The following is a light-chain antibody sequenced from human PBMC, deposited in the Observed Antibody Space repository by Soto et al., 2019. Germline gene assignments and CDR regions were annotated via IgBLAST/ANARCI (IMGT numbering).Light chain of an antibody. V-gene: IGKV3D-15*01. J-gene: IGKJ5*01. CDR2: GAS. CDR1: QSVSNN. Sequence: EIVLTQSPGTLSLSPWERATLSCRASQSVSNNYLAWYQQKPGQAPRLLVYGASNRATGIPARFSGSGSGTEFTLTISSLQSEDSAVYYCQQYNNWPTWTFGQGTRLEIK. CDR3: QQYNNWPTWT.